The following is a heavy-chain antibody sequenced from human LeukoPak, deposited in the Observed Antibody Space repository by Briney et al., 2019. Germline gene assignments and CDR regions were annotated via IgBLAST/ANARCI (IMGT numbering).Heavy chain of an antibody. V-gene: IGHV4-39*01. CDR1: GGSISSSSYY. Sequence: SETLSLTCTVSGGSISSSSYYWGWIRQPPGKGLEWIGSIYYSGSTYYNPSLKSRVTISVDTSKNQFSLKLSSVTAADTAVYYCARLITPGAFDIWGQGTMVTVS. CDR3: ARLITPGAFDI. CDR2: IYYSGST. D-gene: IGHD2-15*01. J-gene: IGHJ3*02.